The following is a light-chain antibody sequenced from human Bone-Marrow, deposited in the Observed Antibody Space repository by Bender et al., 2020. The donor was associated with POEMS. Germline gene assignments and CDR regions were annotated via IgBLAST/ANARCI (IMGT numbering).Light chain of an antibody. CDR2: NNS. V-gene: IGLV1-44*01. J-gene: IGLJ3*02. CDR3: ATWDDSLNGWV. CDR1: SSNFGSYL. Sequence: QSVLTQPPPALGTPGQRAPFLFLGTSSNFGSYLLTCFHHLPGPAPKPVIFNNSQRPSGVPDRFSGSNSGTSASLAISGLLSDDEADFYCATWDDSLNGWVFGGGTKLTVL.